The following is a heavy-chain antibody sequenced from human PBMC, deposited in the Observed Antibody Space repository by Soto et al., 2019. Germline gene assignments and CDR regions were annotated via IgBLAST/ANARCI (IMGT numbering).Heavy chain of an antibody. CDR2: INHSGST. V-gene: IGHV4-34*01. CDR3: AREPYDFWSGYYYYYGMDV. Sequence: PSETLSLTCAVYGGSFSGYYWSWIRQPPGKGREWIGEINHSGSTNYNPSLKSRVTISVDTSKNQFSLKLSSVTAADTAVYYCAREPYDFWSGYYYYYGMDVWGQGTTVTVSS. CDR1: GGSFSGYY. J-gene: IGHJ6*02. D-gene: IGHD3-3*01.